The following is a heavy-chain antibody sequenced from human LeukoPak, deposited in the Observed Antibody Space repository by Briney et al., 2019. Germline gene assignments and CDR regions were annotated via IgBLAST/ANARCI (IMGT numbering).Heavy chain of an antibody. Sequence: SETLSLTCAVYGGSFSGYYWSWIRQPPGKGLEWIGEINHSESTNYNPSLKRRDTISVDTSKNHFSLKLSSVTAADTAVYYCARGTPDIVVVPAAVYYYYYYMDVWGKGTTVTVSS. CDR1: GGSFSGYY. V-gene: IGHV4-34*01. J-gene: IGHJ6*03. CDR2: INHSEST. CDR3: ARGTPDIVVVPAAVYYYYYYMDV. D-gene: IGHD2-2*01.